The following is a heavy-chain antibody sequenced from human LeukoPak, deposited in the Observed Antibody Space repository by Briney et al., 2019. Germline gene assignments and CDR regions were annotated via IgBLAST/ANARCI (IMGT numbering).Heavy chain of an antibody. CDR3: ARRRGYYYYGSGSYYPLDY. CDR1: GGSISSYY. V-gene: IGHV4-59*12. J-gene: IGHJ4*02. D-gene: IGHD3-10*01. Sequence: SETLSLTCTVSGGSISSYYWSWIRQPPGKGLEWIGYIYYSGSTNYNPSLKSRVTISVDTSKNQFSLKLSSVTAADTAVYYCARRRGYYYYGSGSYYPLDYWGQGTLVTVSS. CDR2: IYYSGST.